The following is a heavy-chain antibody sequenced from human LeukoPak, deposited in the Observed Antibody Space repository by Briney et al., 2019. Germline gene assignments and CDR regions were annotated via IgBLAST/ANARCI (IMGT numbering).Heavy chain of an antibody. CDR3: ARDQGEDYYDSSGYYSDFDY. D-gene: IGHD3-22*01. CDR1: GLTFSSYE. CDR2: ISSSSSTI. Sequence: GGSLRLSCAASGLTFSSYEMNWVRQAPGKGLEWVSYISSSSSTIYYADSVKGRFTISRDNAKNSLYLQMNSLRAEDTAVYYCARDQGEDYYDSSGYYSDFDYWGQGILVTVSS. V-gene: IGHV3-48*03. J-gene: IGHJ4*02.